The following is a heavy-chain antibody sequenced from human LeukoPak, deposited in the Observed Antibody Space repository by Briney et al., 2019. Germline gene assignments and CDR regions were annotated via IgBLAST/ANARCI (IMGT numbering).Heavy chain of an antibody. D-gene: IGHD5-18*01. CDR3: VSGYSHFDY. Sequence: GGSLRLSCAASGFTFTNYWMHWVRQAPGKGLVWVSRINGDGSSTNYADSVKGRFTISRDNAKNTLYLRMNSLRAEDTAVYYCVSGYSHFDYWGQGTLVTVSS. CDR2: INGDGSST. J-gene: IGHJ4*02. V-gene: IGHV3-74*01. CDR1: GFTFTNYW.